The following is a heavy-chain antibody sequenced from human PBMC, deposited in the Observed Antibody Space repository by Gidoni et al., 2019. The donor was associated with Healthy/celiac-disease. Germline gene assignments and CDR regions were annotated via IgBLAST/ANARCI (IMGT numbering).Heavy chain of an antibody. V-gene: IGHV4-61*02. CDR3: AREAIFGVVTRHNWFDP. D-gene: IGHD3-3*01. CDR2: IYTSGST. Sequence: QVQLQESGPGLVKPSQTLSLTCTVSGGSISSGSYYWSWIRQPAGKGLEWNGRIYTSGSTNYNPSLKSRVTISVDTSKNQFSLKLSSVTAADTAVYYCAREAIFGVVTRHNWFDPWGQGTLVTVSS. J-gene: IGHJ5*02. CDR1: GGSISSGSYY.